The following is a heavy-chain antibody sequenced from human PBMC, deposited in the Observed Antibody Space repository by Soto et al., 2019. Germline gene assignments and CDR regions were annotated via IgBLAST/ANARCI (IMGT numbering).Heavy chain of an antibody. D-gene: IGHD2-15*01. CDR3: AREYCSGGSCYFTSSLDY. Sequence: GGSLRLSCAASGFTFSSYSMNWVRQAPGKGLEWVSYISSSSSTIYYADSVKGRFTISRDNAKNSLYLQMNSLRDEETAVDYCAREYCSGGSCYFTSSLDYWGQGTLVTVSS. CDR2: ISSSSSTI. J-gene: IGHJ4*02. CDR1: GFTFSSYS. V-gene: IGHV3-48*02.